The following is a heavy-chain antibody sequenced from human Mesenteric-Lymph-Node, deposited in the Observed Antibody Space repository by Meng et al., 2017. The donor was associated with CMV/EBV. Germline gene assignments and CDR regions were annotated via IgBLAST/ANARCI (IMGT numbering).Heavy chain of an antibody. D-gene: IGHD3-3*01. J-gene: IGHJ4*02. CDR2: IQYDGSNK. V-gene: IGHV3-30*02. CDR3: AKVVKSIFGVVRYFDY. Sequence: GESLKISCSASAFTFSSYGMHWVRKAPGKGLEWVSFIQYDGSNKYYADSVKGRFTISRDNSKNTLYLQMNSLRAEDTAVYYCAKVVKSIFGVVRYFDYWGQGTLVTVSS. CDR1: AFTFSSYG.